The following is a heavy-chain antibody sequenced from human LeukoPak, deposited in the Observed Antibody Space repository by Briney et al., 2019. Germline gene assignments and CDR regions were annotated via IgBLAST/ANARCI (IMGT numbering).Heavy chain of an antibody. CDR1: GGSISSGGYY. V-gene: IGHV4-31*03. CDR3: ARGVYDSSGYYDY. Sequence: PSQTLSLTCTVSGGSISSGGYYWSWIRQHPGKGLEWIGYIYYSGSTYYNPSLKSRVTISVDTSKNQSSLKLSSVTAADTAVYYCARGVYDSSGYYDYWGQGTLVTVSS. CDR2: IYYSGST. D-gene: IGHD3-22*01. J-gene: IGHJ4*02.